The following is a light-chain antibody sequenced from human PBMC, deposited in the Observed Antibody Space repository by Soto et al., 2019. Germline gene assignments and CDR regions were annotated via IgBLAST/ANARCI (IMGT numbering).Light chain of an antibody. V-gene: IGKV1-13*02. J-gene: IGKJ2*01. CDR1: QGIRSA. Sequence: AIQLTQSPSSLSASVGDRVTITCRASQGIRSALAWYQQKPGKAPKLLIYDASSLESGVPSRFSGSGSGTDFTLTISSLQPEDFATYYCQQFNSYPPYAFGQGTKLEIK. CDR3: QQFNSYPPYA. CDR2: DAS.